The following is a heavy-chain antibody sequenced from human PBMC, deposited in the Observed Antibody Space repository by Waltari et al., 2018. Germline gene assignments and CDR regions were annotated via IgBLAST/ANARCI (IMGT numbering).Heavy chain of an antibody. V-gene: IGHV4-39*07. CDR3: ARVIVGVTSYFDY. CDR2: IYYSGST. CDR1: GGSISSSSYY. J-gene: IGHJ4*02. Sequence: QLQLQESGPGLVKPSETLSLTCTVSGGSISSSSYYWGWIRQPPGKGLEWIGSIYYSGSTYYNPSLKSRVTISVDTSKNQFSLKLSYVTAADTAVYYCARVIVGVTSYFDYWGQGTLVTVSS. D-gene: IGHD1-26*01.